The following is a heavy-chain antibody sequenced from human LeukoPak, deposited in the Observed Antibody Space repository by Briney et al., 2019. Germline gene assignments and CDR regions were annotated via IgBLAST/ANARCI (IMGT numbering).Heavy chain of an antibody. CDR3: ARQKAGNCFDP. CDR2: IYTSGSN. Sequence: SETLSLTCTVSGGSISSDYWSWIRQPPGKGLEWIGYIYTSGSNHYNPSLKSRVTISGDTTKNQFSLKLSSVTAADTAVYYCARQKAGNCFDPWGQGTPVTVSS. D-gene: IGHD6-19*01. J-gene: IGHJ5*02. CDR1: GGSISSDY. V-gene: IGHV4-4*09.